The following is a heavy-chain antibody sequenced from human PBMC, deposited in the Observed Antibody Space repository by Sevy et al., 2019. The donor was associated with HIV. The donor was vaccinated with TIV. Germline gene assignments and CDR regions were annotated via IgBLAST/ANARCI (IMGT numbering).Heavy chain of an antibody. CDR2: MNWKGDNT. D-gene: IGHD3-22*01. Sequence: GGSLRLSCVASGFTFSDYAMSWVRQPPGKGLEWVSSMNWKGDNTGYADSLKGRFTISRDSTKNSLFLQINSLRVEDTALYYSVRNTYYYDSTGYGAFDLWGQGTMVTVSS. CDR3: VRNTYYYDSTGYGAFDL. CDR1: GFTFSDYA. J-gene: IGHJ3*01. V-gene: IGHV3-20*04.